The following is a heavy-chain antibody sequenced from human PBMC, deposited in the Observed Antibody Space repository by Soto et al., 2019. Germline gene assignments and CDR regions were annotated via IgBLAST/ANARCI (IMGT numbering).Heavy chain of an antibody. CDR2: INAGNGNT. CDR1: GYTFPSYA. D-gene: IGHD2-2*01. CDR3: ARGPFGYCISTSCYGGWFDP. V-gene: IGHV1-3*01. J-gene: IGHJ5*02. Sequence: ASVKGSCKASGYTFPSYAMHWVRQAPGQRLEWMGWINAGNGNTKYSQKFQGRVTITADESTSTAYMELSSLRSEDTAVYYCARGPFGYCISTSCYGGWFDPWAQGTLVNVSS.